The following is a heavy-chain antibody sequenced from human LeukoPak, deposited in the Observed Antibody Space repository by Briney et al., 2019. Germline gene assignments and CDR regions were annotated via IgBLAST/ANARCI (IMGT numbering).Heavy chain of an antibody. CDR3: ARDSGSFDDAFDI. Sequence: PGGSLRLSCAASGFTFSSYWMHWVRQAPGKGLVWVSRINTDGSSTSYADSVKGRFTISRDNAKNTLYLQMNSLRAEDTAVYYCARDSGSFDDAFDIWGQGTMVTVSS. J-gene: IGHJ3*02. D-gene: IGHD1-26*01. V-gene: IGHV3-74*01. CDR2: INTDGSST. CDR1: GFTFSSYW.